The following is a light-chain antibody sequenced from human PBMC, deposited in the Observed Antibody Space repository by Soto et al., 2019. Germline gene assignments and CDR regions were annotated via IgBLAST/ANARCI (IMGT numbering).Light chain of an antibody. CDR2: DVT. CDR1: SSDVGGYNH. Sequence: QSALTQPRSVSGSPGQSVTISCTGTSSDVGGYNHVSWYQQHPGKAPKLMIYDVTQRPSGVPDRFSGSKSGNAASLTISGLQAEDDADYYCCSYAGNPYVFGTGTKVTVL. CDR3: CSYAGNPYV. V-gene: IGLV2-11*01. J-gene: IGLJ1*01.